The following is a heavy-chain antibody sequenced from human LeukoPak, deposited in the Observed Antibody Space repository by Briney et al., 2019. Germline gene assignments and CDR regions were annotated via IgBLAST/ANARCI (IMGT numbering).Heavy chain of an antibody. CDR1: GGSFSGYY. V-gene: IGHV4-34*01. CDR3: ARGRITMVRGAMTYYFDY. D-gene: IGHD3-10*01. J-gene: IGHJ4*02. CDR2: INHNGST. Sequence: SETLSLTCAVYGGSFSGYYWSWIRQPPGKGLEWIGEINHNGSTNYNPSLKSRVTISVDTSKNQFSLKLSSVTAADTAVYYCARGRITMVRGAMTYYFDYWGQGTLVTVSS.